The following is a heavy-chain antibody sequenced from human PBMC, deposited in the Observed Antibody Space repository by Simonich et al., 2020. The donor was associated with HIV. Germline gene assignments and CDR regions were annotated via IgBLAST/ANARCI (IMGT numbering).Heavy chain of an antibody. D-gene: IGHD2-15*01. Sequence: QVQLQQWGAGLLKPSETLSLTSADYGGSFSGYYWSWLRQPPGKGREWIGEINNSGSTNNNPSLKSRVTISVDTSKNQFSLKLSSVTAADTVVYYCARGRGAGSYWGQGTLVTVSS. J-gene: IGHJ4*02. CDR2: INNSGST. CDR3: ARGRGAGSY. CDR1: GGSFSGYY. V-gene: IGHV4-34*01.